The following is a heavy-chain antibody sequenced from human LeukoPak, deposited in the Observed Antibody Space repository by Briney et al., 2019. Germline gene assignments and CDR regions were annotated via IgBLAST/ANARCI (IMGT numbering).Heavy chain of an antibody. CDR1: GGSFSGYY. Sequence: PSETLSLTCAVYGGSFSGYYWSWIRQPPGKGLEWIGEINHSGSTNYNPSLKSRVTISVDTSKNQFSLKLSSVTAADTAVYYCARHSASMADVDYWGQGTLVPVSS. D-gene: IGHD6-6*01. V-gene: IGHV4-34*01. CDR3: ARHSASMADVDY. J-gene: IGHJ4*02. CDR2: INHSGST.